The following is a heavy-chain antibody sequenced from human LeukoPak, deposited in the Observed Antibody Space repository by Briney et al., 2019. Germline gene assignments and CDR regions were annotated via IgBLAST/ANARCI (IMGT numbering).Heavy chain of an antibody. CDR2: IKQDESEK. V-gene: IGHV3-7*03. CDR1: GFSFSDYW. D-gene: IGHD1-7*01. CDR3: ARLLELRNYYYYYYMDV. J-gene: IGHJ6*03. Sequence: GGSLRLSCAASGFSFSDYWMTWVRQAPGKGLEWVANIKQDESEKYYVDSVKGRFTISRDNAKNSLYLQMNSLRAEDTAVYYCARLLELRNYYYYYYMDVWGKGTTVTVSS.